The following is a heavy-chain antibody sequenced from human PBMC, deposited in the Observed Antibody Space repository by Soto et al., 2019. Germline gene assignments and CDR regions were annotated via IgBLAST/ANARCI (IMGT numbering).Heavy chain of an antibody. V-gene: IGHV3-21*01. J-gene: IGHJ5*02. CDR1: GFTFRSFN. D-gene: IGHD6-13*01. CDR3: TRDASRDSSARGWFDP. CDR2: ISSNSAYI. Sequence: GSLTLSSAASGFTFRSFNMNWVRQAPGKGLEWVSTISSNSAYIYYTDALRGRFTISRDNAKNSLHLQMNSLRAEDTAVYYCTRDASRDSSARGWFDPWGPGTLVTVSS.